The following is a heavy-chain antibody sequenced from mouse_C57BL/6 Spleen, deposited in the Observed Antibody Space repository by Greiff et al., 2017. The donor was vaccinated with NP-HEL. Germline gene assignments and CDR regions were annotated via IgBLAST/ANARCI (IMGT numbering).Heavy chain of an antibody. Sequence: VHVKQSGAELVRPGASVKLSCTASGFTIKDDYMHWVKQRPEQGLEWIGWIDPENGDTEYASKFQGKATITADTSSNTAYLQLSSLTSEDTAVYYCTSAYYSNLFDYWGQGTTLTVSS. J-gene: IGHJ2*01. D-gene: IGHD2-5*01. CDR2: IDPENGDT. CDR3: TSAYYSNLFDY. V-gene: IGHV14-4*01. CDR1: GFTIKDDY.